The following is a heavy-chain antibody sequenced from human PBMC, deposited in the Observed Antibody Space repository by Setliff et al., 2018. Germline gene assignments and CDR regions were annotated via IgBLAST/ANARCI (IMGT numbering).Heavy chain of an antibody. CDR3: ARGDYYDSSSYSTDYFDY. Sequence: SETLSLTCTVSGGAISNYYWSWIRQPPGKGLEWIGYIYSSGSTNYNPSLKSRVAISLDTSKNQFSLKLSSVTAADTAVYYCARGDYYDSSSYSTDYFDYWGQGTLVTVSS. V-gene: IGHV4-59*12. CDR2: IYSSGST. J-gene: IGHJ4*02. D-gene: IGHD3-22*01. CDR1: GGAISNYY.